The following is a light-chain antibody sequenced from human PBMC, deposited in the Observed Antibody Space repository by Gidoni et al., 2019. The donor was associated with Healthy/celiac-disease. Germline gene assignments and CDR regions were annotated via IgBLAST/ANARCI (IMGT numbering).Light chain of an antibody. CDR1: QSVLYSSNNKNY. J-gene: IGKJ3*01. CDR3: QQYYSTPPFT. V-gene: IGKV4-1*01. Sequence: DIVMTQSPDYLAGSLGERATINCKSSQSVLYSSNNKNYLAWYQQKPGQPPKLLIYWASTRESGVPDRFSGSGSGTDFTLTISSLQAEDVAVYYCQQYYSTPPFTFGPGTKVDIK. CDR2: WAS.